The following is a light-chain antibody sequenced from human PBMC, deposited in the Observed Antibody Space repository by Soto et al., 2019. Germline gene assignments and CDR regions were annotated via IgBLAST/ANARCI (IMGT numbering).Light chain of an antibody. CDR3: QQRSNWPPWT. CDR1: QSIITNF. J-gene: IGKJ1*01. CDR2: AAS. V-gene: IGKV3D-20*02. Sequence: EIVLTQSPGTLSLSRGERATLSCRASQSIITNFLAWYQQKPGQAPRVLIYAASSRAAGIPDKFSGSGSGTDFTLTISSLEPEDFAVYYCQQRSNWPPWTFGQGTKVEIK.